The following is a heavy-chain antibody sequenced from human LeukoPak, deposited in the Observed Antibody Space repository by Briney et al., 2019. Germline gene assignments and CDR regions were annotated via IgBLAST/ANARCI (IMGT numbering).Heavy chain of an antibody. D-gene: IGHD5-24*01. J-gene: IGHJ5*02. CDR2: IYSGGST. Sequence: PGGSLRLSCAASGFTFSNYWMHWVRQAPGKGLEWVSVIYSGGSTYYADSVKGRFTISRDNSKNTLYLQMNSLRAEDTAVYYCATDLRRDGYNPWGQGTLVTVSS. CDR3: ATDLRRDGYNP. V-gene: IGHV3-66*01. CDR1: GFTFSNYW.